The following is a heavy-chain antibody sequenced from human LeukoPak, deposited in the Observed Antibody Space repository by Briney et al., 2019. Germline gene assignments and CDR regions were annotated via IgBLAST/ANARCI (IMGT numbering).Heavy chain of an antibody. D-gene: IGHD3-9*01. CDR1: GGSFSGYY. Sequence: SETLSLTCAVYGGSFSGYYWSWIRQPPGKGLEWIGEINHSGSTNYNPSLKSRVTISVDTSKNQFSLKLSSVTAADTAVYYCARLRYDILTGYYYYYYYYMDVWGKGTTVTISS. CDR3: ARLRYDILTGYYYYYYYYMDV. V-gene: IGHV4-34*01. J-gene: IGHJ6*03. CDR2: INHSGST.